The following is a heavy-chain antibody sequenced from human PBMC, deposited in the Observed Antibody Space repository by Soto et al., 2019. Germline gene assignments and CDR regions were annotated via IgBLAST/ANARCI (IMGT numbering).Heavy chain of an antibody. CDR3: ARDGPIYDILSARYFYGMDV. D-gene: IGHD3-9*01. J-gene: IGHJ6*02. CDR1: GYTFRNYT. CDR2: INGGNGNT. V-gene: IGHV1-3*01. Sequence: ASVKVSCKANGYTFRNYTMHWVRQAPGQGLEWMGWINGGNGNTKYSQKFQGRVTITRDTSASTAYMELSSLRSEDTAVYYCARDGPIYDILSARYFYGMDVWGQGTTVTVSS.